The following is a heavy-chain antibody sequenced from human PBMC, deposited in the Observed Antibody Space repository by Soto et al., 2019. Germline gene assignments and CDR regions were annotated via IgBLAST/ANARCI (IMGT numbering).Heavy chain of an antibody. CDR3: ARDGIERGNYSLFDY. Sequence: QVNLVQSGLEVKEPGAPVIVSCRASGYTFTDFAISWVRQAPGQGLEWLGLISGRNGKTKFAEKFQGRVTMTTDTPTTAVYMELRSLTPDDTAVYYCARDGIERGNYSLFDYWGQGTLVSVSS. V-gene: IGHV1-18*01. CDR2: ISGRNGKT. J-gene: IGHJ4*02. CDR1: GYTFTDFA. D-gene: IGHD3-10*01.